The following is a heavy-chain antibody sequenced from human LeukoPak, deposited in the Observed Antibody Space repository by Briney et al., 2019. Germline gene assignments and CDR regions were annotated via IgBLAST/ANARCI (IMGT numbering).Heavy chain of an antibody. D-gene: IGHD1-26*01. CDR1: GGTFRSYA. CDR3: ATWEWELLRNWFDP. CDR2: INPIFGTA. V-gene: IGHV1-69*13. Sequence: ASVKVSCKASGGTFRSYAISWVRQAPGQGLEWMGGINPIFGTANYAQKFQGRVTITADESTSTAYMELSSLRSEDTAVYYCATWEWELLRNWFDPWGQGTLVTVSS. J-gene: IGHJ5*02.